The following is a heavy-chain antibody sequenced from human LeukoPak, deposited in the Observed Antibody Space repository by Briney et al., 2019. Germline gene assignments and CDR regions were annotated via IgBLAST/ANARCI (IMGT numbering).Heavy chain of an antibody. D-gene: IGHD3-22*01. J-gene: IGHJ4*02. CDR3: ASLTPYYDSSGYYFGY. CDR2: ISGSGGST. V-gene: IGHV3-23*01. CDR1: GFTFSSYA. Sequence: GGSLRLSCAASGFTFSSYAMSWVRQAPGKGLEWVSAISGSGGSTYYADSVKGRFTISRDNYKNTLYLQMNSLRAEDTAVYYCASLTPYYDSSGYYFGYWGQGTLVTVSS.